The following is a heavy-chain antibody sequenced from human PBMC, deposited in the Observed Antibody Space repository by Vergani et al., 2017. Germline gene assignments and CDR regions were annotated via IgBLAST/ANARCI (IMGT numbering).Heavy chain of an antibody. Sequence: QVQLQESGPGLVKPSQTLSLTCTVSGGSISSGSYYWSWIRQPAGKGLEWIGRIYTSGSTNYNPSLQSRVTISVDTSKNQFSLKLSSVTAADTAVYYCARDRYYDISWFDPWGQGTLVTVSS. CDR3: ARDRYYDISWFDP. J-gene: IGHJ5*02. V-gene: IGHV4-61*02. D-gene: IGHD3-9*01. CDR2: IYTSGST. CDR1: GGSISSGSYY.